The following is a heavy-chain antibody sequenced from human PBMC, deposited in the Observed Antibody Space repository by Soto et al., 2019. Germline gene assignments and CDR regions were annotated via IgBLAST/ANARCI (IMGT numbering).Heavy chain of an antibody. CDR2: IWYDGSNK. CDR1: GFTFSSYG. V-gene: IGHV3-33*01. J-gene: IGHJ6*02. Sequence: QVQLVESGGGVVQPGRSLRLSCAASGFTFSSYGMHWVRQAPGKGLEWVAVIWYDGSNKYYADSVKGRFTISRDNSKNTLYLQMNSLRAEDTAVYYGASGRVPAAYYYYYGMDVWGQGTTVTVSS. CDR3: ASGRVPAAYYYYYGMDV. D-gene: IGHD2-2*01.